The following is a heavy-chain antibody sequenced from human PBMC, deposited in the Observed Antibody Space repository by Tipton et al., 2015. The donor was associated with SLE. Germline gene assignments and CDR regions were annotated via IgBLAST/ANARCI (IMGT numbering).Heavy chain of an antibody. J-gene: IGHJ3*02. CDR3: AKDMMEVGTNAFDI. V-gene: IGHV3-11*05. Sequence: SLRLSCAASGFTFSDYYVSWIRQAPGKGLEWVSSISSSGSYINYADSVKGRFTISRDNAKNSLYLQMNSLRAEDTALYYCAKDMMEVGTNAFDIWGQGTMVTVSS. CDR2: ISSSGSYI. CDR1: GFTFSDYY. D-gene: IGHD1/OR15-1a*01.